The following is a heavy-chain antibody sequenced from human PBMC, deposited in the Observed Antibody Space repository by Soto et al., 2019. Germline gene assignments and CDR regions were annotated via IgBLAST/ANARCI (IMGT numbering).Heavy chain of an antibody. CDR1: RGSFVGYY. CDR2: IDFSGTI. CDR3: ARSPGYYYNYSMDV. D-gene: IGHD3-3*01. Sequence: TLSLTCAVSRGSFVGYYWSWIRQPPGKGLEWIGEIDFSGTINYNPSLKSRVAISIDTSRSQFSLDPLSVTAADTAVYFCARSPGYYYNYSMDVWAQGTTVTVYS. V-gene: IGHV4-34*01. J-gene: IGHJ6*02.